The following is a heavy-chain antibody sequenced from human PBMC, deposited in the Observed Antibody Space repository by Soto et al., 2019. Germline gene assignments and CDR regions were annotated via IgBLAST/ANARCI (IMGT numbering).Heavy chain of an antibody. D-gene: IGHD2-21*01. V-gene: IGHV3-30*19. CDR3: VRDNGDLVVVHSRSGPGFDP. CDR1: RVSVNIQG. J-gene: IGHJ5*02. CDR2: ISYGGTYK. Sequence: LGSVACRVSVNIQGMDGFRQAPGKGLEWVAGISYGGTYKHYGDSVKGRFAISRDNSMSTMSLQMNNLRLDDSALYYCVRDNGDLVVVHSRSGPGFDPWGRGPLVTVYS.